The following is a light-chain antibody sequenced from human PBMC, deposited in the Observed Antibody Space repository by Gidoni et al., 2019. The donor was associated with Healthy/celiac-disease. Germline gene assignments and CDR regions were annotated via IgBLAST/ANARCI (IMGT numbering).Light chain of an antibody. CDR3: SSYTSSSTLVV. J-gene: IGLJ2*01. CDR2: DVR. CDR1: SRDVCGYNY. Sequence: QSALTQPASVSGSPAQSITISCTGTSRDVCGYNYVPWYQQHPGKAPKLMIYDVRNRPSGFSNRFAGSKSGNTASLTISGLQAEDEADYYCSSYTSSSTLVVFGGGTKLTVL. V-gene: IGLV2-14*01.